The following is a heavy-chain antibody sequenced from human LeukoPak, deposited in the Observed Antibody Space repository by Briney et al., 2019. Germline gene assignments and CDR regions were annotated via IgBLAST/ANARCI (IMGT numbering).Heavy chain of an antibody. CDR3: AIYGPHYGDLGIDP. Sequence: AGGSLRLSCAASGFTFSSYGIHWVRQAPGKGLEWVAFIRYDGSNKYHADSVKGRFTISRDNSKNTLYLQMNSLRAEDTAVYYCAIYGPHYGDLGIDPWGQGTLVTVSS. V-gene: IGHV3-30*02. CDR1: GFTFSSYG. D-gene: IGHD4-17*01. CDR2: IRYDGSNK. J-gene: IGHJ5*02.